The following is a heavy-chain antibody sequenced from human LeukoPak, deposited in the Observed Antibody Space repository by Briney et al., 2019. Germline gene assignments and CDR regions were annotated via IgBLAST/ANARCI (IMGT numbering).Heavy chain of an antibody. V-gene: IGHV1-24*01. CDR3: STLLSSNYLDH. CDR2: FDPEDGER. CDR1: GYTLTDLS. Sequence: ASVTVSFQVSGYTLTDLSMHWVRQAPGKGLEWMGGFDPEDGERIFAEKFQGRVIMTEDTSTDTAYMELSSLTSEDTAVYYCSTLLSSNYLDHWGQGTLVTVAS. J-gene: IGHJ4*02. D-gene: IGHD2/OR15-2a*01.